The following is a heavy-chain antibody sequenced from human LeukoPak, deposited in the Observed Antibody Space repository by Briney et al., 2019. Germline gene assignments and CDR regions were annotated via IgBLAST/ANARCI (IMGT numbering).Heavy chain of an antibody. V-gene: IGHV3-48*03. Sequence: RGSLRLSCAASGFTFSSYEMNWVRQAPGKGLEWVSYISSTSGSLIYYADSVKGRFTISRDNAKNSVYLQMNSLRAEDTAVYYCARRYCSSTSCLLDYWGQGTLVTVSS. CDR3: ARRYCSSTSCLLDY. D-gene: IGHD2-2*01. J-gene: IGHJ4*02. CDR2: ISSTSGSLI. CDR1: GFTFSSYE.